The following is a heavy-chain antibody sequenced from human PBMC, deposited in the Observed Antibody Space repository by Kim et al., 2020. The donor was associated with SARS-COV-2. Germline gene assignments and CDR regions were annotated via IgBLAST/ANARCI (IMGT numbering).Heavy chain of an antibody. D-gene: IGHD1-26*01. CDR1: GFSLSTRGVG. CDR2: IYWDDDA. J-gene: IGHJ4*02. V-gene: IGHV2-5*02. CDR3: AHTLWEPRVAQIFDY. Sequence: GPTLVNPTQTLTLSCTVSGFSLSTRGVGVGWIRQPAGKALEGLGLIYWDDDARYSPSLKTRLTITKDTSKNQVVLTMTSMDPVDTGTYYCAHTLWEPRVAQIFDYWGQGALVTVSS.